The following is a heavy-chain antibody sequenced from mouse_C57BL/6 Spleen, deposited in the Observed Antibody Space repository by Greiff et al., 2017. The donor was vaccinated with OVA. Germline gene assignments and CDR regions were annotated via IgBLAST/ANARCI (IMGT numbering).Heavy chain of an antibody. CDR2: IDPGSGNT. D-gene: IGHD4-1*01. CDR1: GYTFTDYY. J-gene: IGHJ4*01. V-gene: IGHV1-76*01. Sequence: VQLVESGAELVRPGASVKLSCKASGYTFTDYYINWVKQRPGQGLEWIARIDPGSGNTYYNEKFKGKATLTVEKSSSTAYMQLSSLTSEDSAFYICARELVSIDYWGQGTSVTVSS. CDR3: ARELVSIDY.